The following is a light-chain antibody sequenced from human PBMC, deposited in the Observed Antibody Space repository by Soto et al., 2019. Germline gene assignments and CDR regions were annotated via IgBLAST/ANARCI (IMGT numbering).Light chain of an antibody. CDR2: AAS. CDR3: QQSYISPST. J-gene: IGKJ1*01. CDR1: QSISSY. V-gene: IGKV1-39*01. Sequence: DIQMTQSPSSLSASLGDRVTITCRSSQSISSYLNWYQQKPGKAPKLLIYAASSLQSGVPSRFSGSGSGTDFTLTISRLQPEDFATYYCQQSYISPSTFGQGTKVEIK.